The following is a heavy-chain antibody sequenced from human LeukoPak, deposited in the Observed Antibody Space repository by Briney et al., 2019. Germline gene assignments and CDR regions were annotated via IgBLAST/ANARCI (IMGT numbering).Heavy chain of an antibody. Sequence: GGSLRLSCAASGFTFSSYSMIWVRQSPGKALEWVANIKPDEGEKYYVDSVKGRFTVSRDNAKNSLYLQMNSLRAEDTAVYYCARGAGYSSGWYHRNDYWGQGTLVTVSS. J-gene: IGHJ4*02. CDR2: IKPDEGEK. CDR3: ARGAGYSSGWYHRNDY. V-gene: IGHV3-7*01. CDR1: GFTFSSYS. D-gene: IGHD6-19*01.